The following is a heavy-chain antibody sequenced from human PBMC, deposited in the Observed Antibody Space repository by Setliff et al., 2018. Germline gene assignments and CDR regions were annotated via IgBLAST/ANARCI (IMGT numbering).Heavy chain of an antibody. CDR1: GGSFSAYY. Sequence: SETLSLTCAVYGGSFSAYYWSWIRQPPGKGLEWIGEINQSGSTIYNPSLKSRVTISVDTSKNQFSLKLSSVTAADTAVYYCARRATYYNFWSGYYDYWGQGTLVTVSS. V-gene: IGHV4-34*01. J-gene: IGHJ4*02. CDR2: INQSGST. CDR3: ARRATYYNFWSGYYDY. D-gene: IGHD3-3*01.